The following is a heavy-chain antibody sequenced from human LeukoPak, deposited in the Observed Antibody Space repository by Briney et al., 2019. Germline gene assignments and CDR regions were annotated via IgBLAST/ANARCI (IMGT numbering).Heavy chain of an antibody. D-gene: IGHD5-18*01. Sequence: PGGSLRLSCAASGFTFSSYAMHWVRQAPGKGLEWVAVISYDGSNKYYADSVKGRSTISRDNSKNTLYLQMNSLRTEDTAVYYCARGGWMDTAMAYFDYWGQGTLVTVSS. CDR2: ISYDGSNK. V-gene: IGHV3-30-3*01. CDR3: ARGGWMDTAMAYFDY. CDR1: GFTFSSYA. J-gene: IGHJ4*02.